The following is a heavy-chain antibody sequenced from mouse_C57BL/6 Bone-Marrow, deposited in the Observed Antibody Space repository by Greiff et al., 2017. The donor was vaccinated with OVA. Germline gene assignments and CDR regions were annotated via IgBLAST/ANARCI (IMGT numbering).Heavy chain of an antibody. J-gene: IGHJ4*01. CDR3: ARDGVPGYYAMDY. V-gene: IGHV7-1*01. D-gene: IGHD2-14*01. CDR1: GFTFSDFY. Sequence: EVKLMESGGGLVQSGRSLRLSCATSGFTFSDFYMEWVRQAPGKGLEWIAASRNKANDYTTEYSASVKGRFIVSRDTSQSILYLQMNALRAEDTAIYYCARDGVPGYYAMDYWGQGTSVTVSS. CDR2: SRNKANDYTT.